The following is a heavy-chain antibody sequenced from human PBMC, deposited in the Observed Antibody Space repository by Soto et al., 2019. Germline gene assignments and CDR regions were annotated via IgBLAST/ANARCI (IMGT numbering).Heavy chain of an antibody. D-gene: IGHD3-3*01. CDR2: IKSKTDGGTT. Sequence: EVQLVESGGGLVKPGGSLRLSCAASGFTLSSALMSWVRQAPGKGLEWVGRIKSKTDGGTTDYAAPVKGRFTISRDDSKNTLYLQMNSLKTEDTAVYYCTTGLTIFGVVIDPWGQGTLVTVSS. J-gene: IGHJ5*02. CDR3: TTGLTIFGVVIDP. V-gene: IGHV3-15*01. CDR1: GFTLSSAL.